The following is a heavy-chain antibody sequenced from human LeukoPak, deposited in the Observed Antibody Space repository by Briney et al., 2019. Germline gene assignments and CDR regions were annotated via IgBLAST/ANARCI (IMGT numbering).Heavy chain of an antibody. CDR1: GFSFSSYW. Sequence: GGSLRLSCAASGFSFSSYWMHWVRQAPGKGLVWVSRINSNGRSTSYADSVEGRFTISRDNAKNTLYLEMNNLRAEDTAVYYCTRDVWGDRDNYFDCWGQGTLVTVSS. V-gene: IGHV3-74*01. J-gene: IGHJ4*02. CDR3: TRDVWGDRDNYFDC. D-gene: IGHD2-8*01. CDR2: INSNGRST.